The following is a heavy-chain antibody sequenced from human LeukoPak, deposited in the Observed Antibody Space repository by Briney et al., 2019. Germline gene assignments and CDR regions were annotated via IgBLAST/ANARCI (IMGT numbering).Heavy chain of an antibody. J-gene: IGHJ4*02. CDR3: AKARLKVEYDY. CDR1: GFTFDDYG. CDR2: ISGSGGST. V-gene: IGHV3-23*01. Sequence: PGGSLRLSCAASGFTFDDYGMSWVRQAPGKGLEWVSAISGSGGSTYYADSVKGRFTISRDNSKNTLYLQMNSLRAEDTAVYYCAKARLKVEYDYWGQGTLVTVSS. D-gene: IGHD2/OR15-2a*01.